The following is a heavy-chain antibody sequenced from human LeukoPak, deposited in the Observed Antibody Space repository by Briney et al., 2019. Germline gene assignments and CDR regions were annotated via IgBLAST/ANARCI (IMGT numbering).Heavy chain of an antibody. V-gene: IGHV4-59*01. J-gene: IGHJ4*02. CDR1: GGSISNYY. Sequence: SETLSLTCTVSGGSISNYYWSWIRQPPGKGLEWIGYIYYSGSTNYNPSLKSRVTISVDTSKNQFSLKLSSVTAADTAVYYCARSRGYSYGCDYWGQGTLVTVSS. D-gene: IGHD5-18*01. CDR3: ARSRGYSYGCDY. CDR2: IYYSGST.